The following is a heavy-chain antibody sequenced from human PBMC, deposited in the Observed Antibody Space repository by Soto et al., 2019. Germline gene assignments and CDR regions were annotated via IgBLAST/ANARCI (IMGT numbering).Heavy chain of an antibody. CDR1: GFTFSDYA. CDR2: ISGSDGSA. V-gene: IGHV3-23*01. CDR3: AKPSNYDGSGGVDV. Sequence: PGGSLRLSCAVSGFTFSDYAMNWVRQAPGKGLEWVSGISGSDGSANYAGSVKGRFTISRDNSKNTMYLQMNSLRAEDTAVYYCAKPSNYDGSGGVDVWGQGITVTVSS. J-gene: IGHJ6*02. D-gene: IGHD3-22*01.